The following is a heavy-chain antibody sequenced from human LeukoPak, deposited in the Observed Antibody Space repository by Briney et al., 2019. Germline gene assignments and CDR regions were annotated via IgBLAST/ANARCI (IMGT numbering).Heavy chain of an antibody. Sequence: PSETLSLTCTVSGGSIDSVGSYWGWIRQHPGKGLEWIAYISYSGNTYYNPSLKSRVTISVDTSKNQFSLKLSSVTAADTAVYYCAREGPPINCSGGSCYELFDYWGQGTLVTVSS. CDR3: AREGPPINCSGGSCYELFDY. V-gene: IGHV4-31*03. J-gene: IGHJ4*02. D-gene: IGHD2-15*01. CDR2: ISYSGNT. CDR1: GGSIDSVGSY.